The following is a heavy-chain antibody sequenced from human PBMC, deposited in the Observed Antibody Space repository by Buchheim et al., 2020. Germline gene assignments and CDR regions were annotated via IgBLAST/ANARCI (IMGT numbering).Heavy chain of an antibody. J-gene: IGHJ4*02. Sequence: QITLKESGPTLVKPTQTLTLTCTFSGFSLSTSGVGVGWIRQPPGKALEWLALIYWNDDKRYSPSLKSRLTITKDTSKNQVVLTMTNMDPVDTATYYCAHSTWGMDYYDSSGYYPFDYWGQGTL. CDR1: GFSLSTSGVG. D-gene: IGHD3-22*01. CDR3: AHSTWGMDYYDSSGYYPFDY. V-gene: IGHV2-5*01. CDR2: IYWNDDK.